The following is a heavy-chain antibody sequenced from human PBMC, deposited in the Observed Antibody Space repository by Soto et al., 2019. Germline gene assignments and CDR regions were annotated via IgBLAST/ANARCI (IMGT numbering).Heavy chain of an antibody. J-gene: IGHJ5*02. V-gene: IGHV4-59*12. D-gene: IGHD3-3*01. CDR3: ARRGSTIFGVVTYNWFDP. CDR2: IYYSGST. Sequence: PSETLSLSCTVSGGSSSSYYWSGIRQPPGKGLEWIGYIYYSGSTNYNPSLKSRFTISVDTSKNQFSLKLSSVTAADTAVYYCARRGSTIFGVVTYNWFDPWGPATLVTVSS. CDR1: GGSSSSYY.